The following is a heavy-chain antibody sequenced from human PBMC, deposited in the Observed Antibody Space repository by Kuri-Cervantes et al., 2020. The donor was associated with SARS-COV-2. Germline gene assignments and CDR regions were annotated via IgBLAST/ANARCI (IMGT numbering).Heavy chain of an antibody. J-gene: IGHJ4*02. V-gene: IGHV3-48*01. Sequence: GESLKISCAASGFTFSSYSMNWVRQAPGKGLEWVSYISSSSSTIYYADSVKGRFTISRDNAKNSLYLQMNSLRAEDPAVYYCARDLSSGLWAFDYWGQGTLVTVSS. D-gene: IGHD5-18*01. CDR1: GFTFSSYS. CDR2: ISSSSSTI. CDR3: ARDLSSGLWAFDY.